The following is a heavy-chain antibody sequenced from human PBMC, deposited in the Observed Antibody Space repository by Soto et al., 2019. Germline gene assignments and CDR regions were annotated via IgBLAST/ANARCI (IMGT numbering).Heavy chain of an antibody. CDR3: ARYFRGSGRYFFDY. Sequence: GSLRLSCVASGFTFISSFMGWVRQAPGKGLEWVANINQDGGGTYYVDSVEGRFTISRDNAKDSLYLQMNSLRGEDTAVYYCARYFRGSGRYFFDYWGQGTLVTVSS. J-gene: IGHJ4*02. CDR2: INQDGGGT. D-gene: IGHD6-19*01. V-gene: IGHV3-7*03. CDR1: GFTFISSF.